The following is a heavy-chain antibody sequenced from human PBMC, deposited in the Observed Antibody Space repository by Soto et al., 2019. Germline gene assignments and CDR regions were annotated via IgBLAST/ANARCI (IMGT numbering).Heavy chain of an antibody. CDR2: NSISSASI. Sequence: EIHLAESGGGLVQPGGSLRLTCVASRFICSSYAMNWVRQAPGKGLEWISLNSISSASIYYADSVKGRFTISRDNAGDSLYLRMNSLRDEDTAVYYCVGVSTYFEYWGQGTLVTVSS. CDR1: RFICSSYA. J-gene: IGHJ4*02. V-gene: IGHV3-48*02. CDR3: VGVSTYFEY.